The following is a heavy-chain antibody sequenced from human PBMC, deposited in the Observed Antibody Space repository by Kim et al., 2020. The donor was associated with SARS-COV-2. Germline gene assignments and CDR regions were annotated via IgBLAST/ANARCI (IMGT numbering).Heavy chain of an antibody. CDR2: ISYDGSNK. Sequence: GGSLRLSCAASGFTFSSYGMHWVRQAPGKGLEWVAVISYDGSNKYYADSVKGRFTISRDNSKNTLYLQMNSLRAEDTAVYYCAKDGPLLWFGELFTQNYFLDYWGQGTLVTVSS. D-gene: IGHD3-10*01. J-gene: IGHJ4*02. V-gene: IGHV3-30*18. CDR1: GFTFSSYG. CDR3: AKDGPLLWFGELFTQNYFLDY.